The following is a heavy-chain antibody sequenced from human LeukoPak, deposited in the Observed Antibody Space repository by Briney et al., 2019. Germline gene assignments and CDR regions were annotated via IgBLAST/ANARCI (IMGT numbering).Heavy chain of an antibody. CDR1: GFTFGDYL. J-gene: IGHJ4*02. CDR2: ISGGTR. CDR3: SRGSGWLSVY. V-gene: IGHV3-49*03. D-gene: IGHD6-19*01. Sequence: GGSLRLSCTASGFTFGDYLMSWFRQAPGKGLEWNGLISGGTREYAASVKGRFTISRDDSTSIAYLQMNSLTTEDTAVYYCSRGSGWLSVYWGQGTLVTVSS.